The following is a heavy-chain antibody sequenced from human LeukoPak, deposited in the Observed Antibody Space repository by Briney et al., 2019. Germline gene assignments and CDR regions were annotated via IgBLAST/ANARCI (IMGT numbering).Heavy chain of an antibody. Sequence: SQILSLTCTVSGGSISSGGYYWSWIRQHPGRGLEWIGYIYYSGSTYYNPSLKSRVTISVDTSKNQFSLKLSSVTAADTAVYYCARAGDYGSLHFDYWGQGTLVTVSS. V-gene: IGHV4-31*03. D-gene: IGHD4-17*01. J-gene: IGHJ4*02. CDR2: IYYSGST. CDR1: GGSISSGGYY. CDR3: ARAGDYGSLHFDY.